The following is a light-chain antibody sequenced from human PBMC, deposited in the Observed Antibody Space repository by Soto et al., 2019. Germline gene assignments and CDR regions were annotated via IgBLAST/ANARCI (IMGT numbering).Light chain of an antibody. CDR3: SSYTSSSTFYV. Sequence: QSALTQPPSVSGSPGQSVTISCTGTSSDVGSYNRVSWYQQPPGTAPKLMIYEVSNRPSGVPDRFSGSKSGNTASLTISGLQAEDEADYYCSSYTSSSTFYVFGTGTKLTVL. CDR1: SSDVGSYNR. J-gene: IGLJ1*01. CDR2: EVS. V-gene: IGLV2-18*02.